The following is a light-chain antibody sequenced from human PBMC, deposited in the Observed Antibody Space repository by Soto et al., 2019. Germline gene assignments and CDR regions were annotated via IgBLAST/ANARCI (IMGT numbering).Light chain of an antibody. CDR3: QQYNNWPPT. V-gene: IGKV3-15*01. J-gene: IGKJ1*01. CDR1: QSVSSN. Sequence: EIVMTQSPATLSVSPGERATLSCRASQSVSSNLAWYQQKPGQAPRLFIYGASTRATGIPARFSGSGSGTEFTLTISSLQSEDFAVYSCQQYNNWPPTFGQGTKVDIK. CDR2: GAS.